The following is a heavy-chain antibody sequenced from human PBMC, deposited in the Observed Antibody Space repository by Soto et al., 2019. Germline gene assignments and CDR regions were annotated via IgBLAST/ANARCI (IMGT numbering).Heavy chain of an antibody. CDR3: ARDSTMVRGVDGYYYYGMDV. D-gene: IGHD3-10*01. CDR2: IYYSGST. Sequence: SETLSLTCTVSGGSISSGGYYWSWIRQHPGKGLEWIGYIYYSGSTYYNPSLKSRVTISVDTSKNQFSLKLSSVTAADTAVYYCARDSTMVRGVDGYYYYGMDVWGQGTTVTVSS. V-gene: IGHV4-31*03. J-gene: IGHJ6*02. CDR1: GGSISSGGYY.